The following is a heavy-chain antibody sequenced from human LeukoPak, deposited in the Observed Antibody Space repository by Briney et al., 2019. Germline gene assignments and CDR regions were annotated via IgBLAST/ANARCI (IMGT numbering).Heavy chain of an antibody. CDR3: AKGPAARGYFNWFDP. D-gene: IGHD5-12*01. CDR2: ITSSGSTI. Sequence: GGSLRLSCAASGFSFSSYEMNWVRQAPGKGLEWVSYITSSGSTIYYGDSVKGRFTISRDNAKNSLYLQMNSLRAEDTAVYYCAKGPAARGYFNWFDPWGQGTLVTVSS. V-gene: IGHV3-48*03. CDR1: GFSFSSYE. J-gene: IGHJ5*02.